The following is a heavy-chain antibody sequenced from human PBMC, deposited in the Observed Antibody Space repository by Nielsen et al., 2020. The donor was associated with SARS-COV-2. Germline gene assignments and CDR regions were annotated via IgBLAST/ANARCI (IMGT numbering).Heavy chain of an antibody. D-gene: IGHD6-19*01. CDR1: GISFSGSG. CDR3: SMLTTSGWY. V-gene: IGHV3-73*01. Sequence: GGSLRLSCAVSGISFSGSGIHWARQASGKGLEWIGRIRSKANNYATAYGGSVEGRFTISRDDSKSMAYLQMNRLQAEDTAVYYCSMLTTSGWYWGQGTLVTVSS. CDR2: IRSKANNYAT. J-gene: IGHJ4*02.